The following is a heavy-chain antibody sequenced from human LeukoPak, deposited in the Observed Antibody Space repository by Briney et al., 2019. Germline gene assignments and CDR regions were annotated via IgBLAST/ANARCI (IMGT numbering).Heavy chain of an antibody. CDR2: ISYDGSNK. CDR1: GFTFSSYA. V-gene: IGHV3-30-3*01. Sequence: GGSLRLSSAASGFTFSSYAMHWVRQAPGKGLEWVAVISYDGSNKYYADSVKGRFTISRDNSKNTLYLQMNSLRAEDAAVYYCARDPGSISGFYYYYYMDVWGKGTTVTVSS. CDR3: ARDPGSISGFYYYYYMDV. J-gene: IGHJ6*03.